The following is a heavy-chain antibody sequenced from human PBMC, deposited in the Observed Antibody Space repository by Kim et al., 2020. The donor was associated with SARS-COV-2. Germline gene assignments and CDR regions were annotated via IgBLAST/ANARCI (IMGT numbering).Heavy chain of an antibody. CDR2: IWYDGSKK. Sequence: GGSLRLSCAASGFTFSSYGMHWVRQAPGKGLEWVAVIWYDGSKKYYADSVKGRFTISRDNSKNTLYLQMNSLRAEDTAVYYCAKDRGDGEDGYGMDVWGQGTTVTVSS. D-gene: IGHD4-17*01. V-gene: IGHV3-33*06. CDR1: GFTFSSYG. J-gene: IGHJ6*02. CDR3: AKDRGDGEDGYGMDV.